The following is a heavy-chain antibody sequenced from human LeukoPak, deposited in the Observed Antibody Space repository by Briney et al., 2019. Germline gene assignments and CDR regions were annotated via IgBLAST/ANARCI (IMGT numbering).Heavy chain of an antibody. CDR1: GFTVSSNY. CDR2: IYSGGST. V-gene: IGHV3-53*01. Sequence: PGGSLRLSCAASGFTVSSNYMSWVRQAPGKGLEWVSVIYSGGSTYYADSVKGRFTISRDNSKNTLYLQMNSLRAEDTAVYYCARDSLDYDSSGAYDYWGRGTLVTVSS. CDR3: ARDSLDYDSSGAYDY. J-gene: IGHJ4*02. D-gene: IGHD3-22*01.